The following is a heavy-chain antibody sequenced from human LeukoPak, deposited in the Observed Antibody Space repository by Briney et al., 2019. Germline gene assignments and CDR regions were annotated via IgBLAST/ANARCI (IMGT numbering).Heavy chain of an antibody. CDR2: INPNSGGT. V-gene: IGHV1-2*02. D-gene: IGHD3-10*01. Sequence: EASVKVSCKASGYTFTGYYMHWVRQAPGQGLEWMGWINPNSGGTNYAQKFQGRVTMTRDTSISTAYTELSRLRSDDTAVYYCARDTLGFGELLFYYGMDVWGQGTTVTVSS. CDR3: ARDTLGFGELLFYYGMDV. CDR1: GYTFTGYY. J-gene: IGHJ6*02.